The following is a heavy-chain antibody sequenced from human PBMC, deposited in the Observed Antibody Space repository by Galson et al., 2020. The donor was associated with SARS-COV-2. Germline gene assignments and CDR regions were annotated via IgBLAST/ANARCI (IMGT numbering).Heavy chain of an antibody. CDR2: IKRKSDGGTT. D-gene: IGHD3-10*01. Sequence: GESLKISCAASGFTFSKAWMTWVRQAPGKGLEWVGRIKRKSDGGTTDYAGPVKGRFAISRDDSKNTMYLQMNSLKTEDTAVYYCATETPDDSGSYDYWGQGTLVTVSS. CDR1: GFTFSKAW. CDR3: ATETPDDSGSYDY. J-gene: IGHJ4*02. V-gene: IGHV3-15*01.